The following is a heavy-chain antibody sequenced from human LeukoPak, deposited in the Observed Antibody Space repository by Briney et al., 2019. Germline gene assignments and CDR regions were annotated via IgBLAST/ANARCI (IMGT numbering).Heavy chain of an antibody. D-gene: IGHD6-13*01. Sequence: GASVKVSCKASGYTFTGYYMHWVRQAPGQGLEWMGWINPNSGGTNYAQKFQGRVTMTRDTSISTAYMELSRLRSDDTAVYYCARDKYSSSWYPYFDYWGQGTLVTVSS. V-gene: IGHV1-2*02. CDR2: INPNSGGT. CDR3: ARDKYSSSWYPYFDY. CDR1: GYTFTGYY. J-gene: IGHJ4*02.